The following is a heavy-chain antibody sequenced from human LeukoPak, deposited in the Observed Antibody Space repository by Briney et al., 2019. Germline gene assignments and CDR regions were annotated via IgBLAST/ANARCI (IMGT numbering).Heavy chain of an antibody. V-gene: IGHV3-66*01. Sequence: PGGSLRLSCAASGFTVSSNYMSWVRQARGKGLEWVSVIYSGGSTYYADSVKGRFTISRDNSKNTLYLQMNSLRAEDTAVYYCARGGYSYGYDYFDYWGQGTLVTVSS. CDR1: GFTVSSNY. CDR2: IYSGGST. CDR3: ARGGYSYGYDYFDY. J-gene: IGHJ4*02. D-gene: IGHD5-18*01.